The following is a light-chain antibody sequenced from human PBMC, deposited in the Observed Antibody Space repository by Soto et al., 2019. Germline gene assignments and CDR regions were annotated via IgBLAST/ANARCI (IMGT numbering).Light chain of an antibody. V-gene: IGKV1-6*01. CDR1: QGIRND. Sequence: AIQMTQSPSSLSASVGDRVTITCRASQGIRNDLGWYQQKPGKAPKLLIYPASTLQSGVPSRFSGSGSGTDFALTISSLQPEDFATYYCLQDYNYPYTFGQGTKLEIK. CDR3: LQDYNYPYT. J-gene: IGKJ2*01. CDR2: PAS.